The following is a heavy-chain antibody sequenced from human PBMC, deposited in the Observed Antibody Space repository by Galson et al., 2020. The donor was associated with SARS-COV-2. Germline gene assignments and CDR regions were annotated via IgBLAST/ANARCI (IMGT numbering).Heavy chain of an antibody. CDR1: GFTFDDYA. CDR2: ISWNSGSI. CDR3: AVLELGDWYFDL. V-gene: IGHV3-9*01. J-gene: IGHJ2*01. Sequence: GGSLRLSCAASGFTFDDYAMHWVRQAPGKGLEWVSGISWNSGSIGYADSVKGRFTISGDNAKNSLYLQMNSLRAEDTALYYCAVLELGDWYFDLWGRGTLVTVSS. D-gene: IGHD7-27*01.